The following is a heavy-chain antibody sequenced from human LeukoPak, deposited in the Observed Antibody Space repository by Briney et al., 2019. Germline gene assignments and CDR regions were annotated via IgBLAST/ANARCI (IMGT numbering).Heavy chain of an antibody. Sequence: GGSLRLSCVASGVTLSNYAMSWARQAPGKGLEWVSGISSSGSGGNTYYADSVKGRFTISRDNSKNTLYLQMNSLRAEDTAVYYCAKDMRWEVPDFDYWGQGTLVTVSS. D-gene: IGHD1-26*01. V-gene: IGHV3-23*01. CDR2: ISSSGSGGNT. CDR1: GVTLSNYA. CDR3: AKDMRWEVPDFDY. J-gene: IGHJ4*02.